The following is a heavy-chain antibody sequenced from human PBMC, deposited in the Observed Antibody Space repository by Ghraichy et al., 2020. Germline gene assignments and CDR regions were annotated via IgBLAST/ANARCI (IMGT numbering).Heavy chain of an antibody. CDR3: ARNAEMVAAAGLYYYYYGMDV. D-gene: IGHD6-13*01. Sequence: GVLRLSCAASGFTVSSNYMSWVRQAPGKGLEWVSVIYSGGSTYYADSVKGRFTISRDNSKNTLYLQMNSLRAEDTAVYYCARNAEMVAAAGLYYYYYGMDVWGQGTTVTVSS. V-gene: IGHV3-66*02. CDR2: IYSGGST. CDR1: GFTVSSNY. J-gene: IGHJ6*02.